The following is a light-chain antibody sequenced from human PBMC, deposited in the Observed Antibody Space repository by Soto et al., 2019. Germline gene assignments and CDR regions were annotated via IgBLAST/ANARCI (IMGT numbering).Light chain of an antibody. Sequence: DIQLTQSPSFLSASVGDRVTITCRASQGISSYLAWYQQKPGKAPKLLIYAASTLQSGVPSRFSGSGSETDFTLTISSLQPEDFATYSCRKSYSTTWTFGQGTKGDIK. J-gene: IGKJ1*01. CDR2: AAS. CDR1: QGISSY. V-gene: IGKV1-39*01. CDR3: RKSYSTTWT.